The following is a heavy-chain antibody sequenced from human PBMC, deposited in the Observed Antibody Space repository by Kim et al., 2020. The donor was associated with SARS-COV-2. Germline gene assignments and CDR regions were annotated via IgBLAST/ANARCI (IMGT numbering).Heavy chain of an antibody. CDR2: IYYSGST. Sequence: SETLSLTCTVSGGSISSSSYYWGWIRQPPGKGLEWIGSIYYSGSTYYNPSLKSRVTISVDTSKNQFSLKLSSVTAADTAVYYCARDLGSSGDYFDYWGQG. CDR1: GGSISSSSYY. D-gene: IGHD3-10*01. J-gene: IGHJ4*02. V-gene: IGHV4-39*07. CDR3: ARDLGSSGDYFDY.